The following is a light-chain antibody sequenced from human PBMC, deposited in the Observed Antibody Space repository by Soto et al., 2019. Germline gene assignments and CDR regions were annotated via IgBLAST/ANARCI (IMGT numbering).Light chain of an antibody. CDR3: TSYTSSSTYV. V-gene: IGLV2-14*01. CDR2: EVS. CDR1: SSDVGGYNY. J-gene: IGLJ1*01. Sequence: QSALTQPASVSGSPGQSITISCTGTSSDVGGYNYVSWYQQCPGKAPKLMIYEVSNRPSGVSNRFSGSTSGNTASLTISGLQAEDEADYYCTSYTSSSTYVFGTGTKATVL.